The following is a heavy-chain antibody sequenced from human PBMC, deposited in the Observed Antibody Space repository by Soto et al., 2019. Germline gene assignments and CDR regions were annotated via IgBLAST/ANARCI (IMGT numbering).Heavy chain of an antibody. CDR2: IYYSGST. V-gene: IGHV4-59*01. CDR1: GVSFSGYY. D-gene: IGHD3-10*01. Sequence: SETLSLTCAVYGVSFSGYYWSWIRQPPGKGLEWIGYIYYSGSTNYNPSLKSRVTISVDTSKNQFSLKLSSVTAADTAVYYCARELFGRSVWFDPWGQGTLVTVSS. J-gene: IGHJ5*02. CDR3: ARELFGRSVWFDP.